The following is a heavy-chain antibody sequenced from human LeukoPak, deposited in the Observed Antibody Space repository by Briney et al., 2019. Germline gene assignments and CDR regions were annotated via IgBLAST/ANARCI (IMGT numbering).Heavy chain of an antibody. CDR1: GYSISSGYY. Sequence: KASETLSLTCTVSGYSISSGYYWGWIRQPPGKGLEWIGSIYHSGSTYYNPSLKSRVTISVDTSKNQFSLKLSSVTAADTAVYYCARGLAAAGRGDYWGQGTLVTVSS. CDR2: IYHSGST. D-gene: IGHD6-13*01. J-gene: IGHJ4*02. V-gene: IGHV4-38-2*02. CDR3: ARGLAAAGRGDY.